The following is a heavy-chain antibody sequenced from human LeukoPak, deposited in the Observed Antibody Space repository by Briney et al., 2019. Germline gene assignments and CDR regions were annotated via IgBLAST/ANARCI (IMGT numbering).Heavy chain of an antibody. D-gene: IGHD3-10*01. J-gene: IGHJ6*02. V-gene: IGHV3-74*01. CDR3: VIWFGEFRYYYYYGMDV. Sequence: GGSLRLSCAASGFPFCGYWMHWVRQAPGKGLVWVSRIDDDGAGTTYADSVKGRFTISRDNAKNTLYLQMNSLRAEDTAVYYCVIWFGEFRYYYYYGMDVWGQGTTVTVS. CDR2: IDDDGAGT. CDR1: GFPFCGYW.